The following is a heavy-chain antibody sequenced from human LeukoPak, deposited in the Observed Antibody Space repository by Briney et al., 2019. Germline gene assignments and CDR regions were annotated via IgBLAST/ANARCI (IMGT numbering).Heavy chain of an antibody. J-gene: IGHJ4*02. CDR1: GFTFSSYA. V-gene: IGHV3-23*01. Sequence: GGSLRLFCAASGFTFSSYAMSWVRQVPGKGLEWVSAISGSGGSTYYADSVKGRFTISRDNSKNTLYLQMNSLRAEDTAVYYCAKDQRAITMIVVVLDYWGQGTLVTVSS. CDR3: AKDQRAITMIVVVLDY. D-gene: IGHD3-22*01. CDR2: ISGSGGST.